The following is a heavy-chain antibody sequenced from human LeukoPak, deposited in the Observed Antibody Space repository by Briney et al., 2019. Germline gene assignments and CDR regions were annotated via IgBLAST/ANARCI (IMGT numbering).Heavy chain of an antibody. Sequence: SETLSLTCTVSGGSISSYYWSWIRQPPGKGLEWIGYIYYSGSTNYNPSLKSRVTISVDTSKNQFSLKLSSVTAADTAVYYCARSPHYDYIWGSYRRTDYYYYYGMDVWGQGTTVTVSS. J-gene: IGHJ6*02. CDR2: IYYSGST. CDR1: GGSISSYY. V-gene: IGHV4-59*01. D-gene: IGHD3-16*02. CDR3: ARSPHYDYIWGSYRRTDYYYYYGMDV.